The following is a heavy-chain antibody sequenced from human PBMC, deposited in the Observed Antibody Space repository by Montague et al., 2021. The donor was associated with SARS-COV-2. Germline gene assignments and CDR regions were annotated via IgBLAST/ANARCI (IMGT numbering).Heavy chain of an antibody. V-gene: IGHV4-61*02. D-gene: IGHD2-15*01. CDR3: ARGCSGGSCCPNPFST. CDR2: IYTSGST. CDR1: GGSISSGSYY. J-gene: IGHJ5*02. Sequence: TLSLTCTVSGGSISSGSYYWSWIRQPAGKGLEWIGRIYTSGSTNYNPSLKSRVTISVDTSKNQSSLKLSSVTAADTAVYYCARGCSGGSCCPNPFSTWGQGTLVTVSS.